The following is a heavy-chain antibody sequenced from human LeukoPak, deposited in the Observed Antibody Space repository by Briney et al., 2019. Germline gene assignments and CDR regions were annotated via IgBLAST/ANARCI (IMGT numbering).Heavy chain of an antibody. Sequence: GSSLKVSCKASGGTFSSYAISWVRQAPGQGLEWMVRIIPILGIANYAQKFQGRLTITADKSTSTAYMELSSLRSEATPVYYSATTVTTPLDYWGQGTPVTVSS. V-gene: IGHV1-69*04. D-gene: IGHD4-17*01. CDR1: GGTFSSYA. CDR2: IIPILGIA. CDR3: ATTVTTPLDY. J-gene: IGHJ4*02.